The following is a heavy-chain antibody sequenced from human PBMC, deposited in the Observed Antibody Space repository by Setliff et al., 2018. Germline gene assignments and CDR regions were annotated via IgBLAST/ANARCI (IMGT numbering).Heavy chain of an antibody. V-gene: IGHV4-61*02. Sequence: SETLSLTCTVSGDSISSGSYHWSWIREPAGKGLEWIGRIHPSGSTNYNLSLKSRVTISVDTSKNQFSLKVSSVTAADTAVYYCARTTGSTHNWLDPWGPGTLVTVSS. J-gene: IGHJ5*02. D-gene: IGHD1-1*01. CDR2: IHPSGST. CDR3: ARTTGSTHNWLDP. CDR1: GDSISSGSYH.